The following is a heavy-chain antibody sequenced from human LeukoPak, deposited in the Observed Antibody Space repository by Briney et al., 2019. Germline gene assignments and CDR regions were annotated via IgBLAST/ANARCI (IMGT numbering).Heavy chain of an antibody. D-gene: IGHD2-21*02. Sequence: GASVKVSCKPSGYMFTGYYMHWVRQAPGQGLEWTGWINLNSGGTNYAQKFQGRVTMTRDTSISTAYMELSSLRSDDTAVYYCARGYCSGDCFTLFDYWGQGTLVTVSS. CDR1: GYMFTGYY. CDR2: INLNSGGT. CDR3: ARGYCSGDCFTLFDY. V-gene: IGHV1-2*02. J-gene: IGHJ4*02.